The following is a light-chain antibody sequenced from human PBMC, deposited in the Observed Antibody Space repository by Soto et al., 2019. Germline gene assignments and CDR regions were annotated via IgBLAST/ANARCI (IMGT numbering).Light chain of an antibody. Sequence: DIQMTQSPSSLSASVGDRVNITCRASRGINNYLNWYQQRPGKAPQILISATSNLETGVPSRFSGGGSGTDFTLIISSLQPEDFATYSCQQSYSSPYTFGQGTKVEIK. V-gene: IGKV1-39*01. CDR1: RGINNY. J-gene: IGKJ2*01. CDR3: QQSYSSPYT. CDR2: ATS.